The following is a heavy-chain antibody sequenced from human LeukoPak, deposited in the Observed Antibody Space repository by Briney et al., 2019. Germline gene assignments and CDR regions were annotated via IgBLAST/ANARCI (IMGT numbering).Heavy chain of an antibody. V-gene: IGHV1-2*02. CDR2: VNPNSGGT. CDR3: ARDTSGSYFSSYDY. D-gene: IGHD1-26*01. Sequence: ASVKVSCKASGYTFTGYCMHWVRQAPGQGLEWMGWVNPNSGGTNYAQKFQGRVTMTRDTSISTAYMELSRLRSDDTAVYYCARDTSGSYFSSYDYWGQGTLVTVSS. CDR1: GYTFTGYC. J-gene: IGHJ4*02.